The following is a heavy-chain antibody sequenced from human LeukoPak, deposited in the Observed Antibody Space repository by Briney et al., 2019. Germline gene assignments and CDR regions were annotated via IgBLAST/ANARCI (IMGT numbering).Heavy chain of an antibody. CDR3: ASRSYYYYYMDV. J-gene: IGHJ6*03. CDR2: INTDRSST. Sequence: PGGSLRLSCAASGFTFSSYWMHWVRQAPGKGLVWVSRINTDRSSTSYADSVKGRFTISRDNAKNTLYLQMNSLRAEDTAVYYCASRSYYYYYMDVWGKGTTVTVSS. V-gene: IGHV3-74*01. CDR1: GFTFSSYW.